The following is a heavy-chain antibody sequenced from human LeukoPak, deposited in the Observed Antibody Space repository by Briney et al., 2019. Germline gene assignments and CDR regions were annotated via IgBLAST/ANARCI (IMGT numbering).Heavy chain of an antibody. CDR2: ISSSSSYI. D-gene: IGHD3-3*01. CDR3: ARDFTRYDFWSGEFASY. CDR1: GFTFSSYS. J-gene: IGHJ4*02. V-gene: IGHV3-21*01. Sequence: KPGGSLRLSCAASGFTFSSYSMNWVRQAPGKGLEWVSSISSSSSYIYYAASVKGRFTISRDNAKNSLYLQMNSLRAEDTAVYYCARDFTRYDFWSGEFASYWGQGTLVTVSS.